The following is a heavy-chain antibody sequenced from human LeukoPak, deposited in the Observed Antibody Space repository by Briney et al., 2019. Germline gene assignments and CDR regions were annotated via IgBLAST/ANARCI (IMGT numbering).Heavy chain of an antibody. Sequence: SETLSLTCSVSGYSFTSGHYWGWIRQPPGKGLEWIANIYHTGSAHYNPSLKSRVTISVDTSKNQFSLKLSSVTAADTAVYYCARYCTSTTCILRGFDYWGQETLVSV. CDR3: ARYCTSTTCILRGFDY. CDR1: GYSFTSGHY. CDR2: IYHTGSA. J-gene: IGHJ4*02. D-gene: IGHD2-2*01. V-gene: IGHV4-38-2*01.